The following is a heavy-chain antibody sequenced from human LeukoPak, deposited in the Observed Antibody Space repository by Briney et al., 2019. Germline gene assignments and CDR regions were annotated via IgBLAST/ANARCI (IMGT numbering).Heavy chain of an antibody. J-gene: IGHJ3*02. Sequence: GGSLRLSCAASGFTLSSYAMSWVRQAPGKGLEWVSATSSSDAGTYYADSVRGRFTISRDNSKNTLYLQMNSLRAEDTAVYYCAKGTQYYYDSSGYYYVPFDIWGQGTMVTVSS. V-gene: IGHV3-23*01. D-gene: IGHD3-22*01. CDR2: TSSSDAGT. CDR1: GFTLSSYA. CDR3: AKGTQYYYDSSGYYYVPFDI.